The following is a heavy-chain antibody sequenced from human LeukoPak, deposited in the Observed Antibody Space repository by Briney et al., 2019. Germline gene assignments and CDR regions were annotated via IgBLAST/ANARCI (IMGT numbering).Heavy chain of an antibody. CDR1: GFTFSSYW. V-gene: IGHV3-7*04. Sequence: GGSLRLSCAASGFTFSSYWMSWVRQAPGKGLEWVANIKQDGSEKYYVASVKGRFTISRDNAKNSLYLQMNSLRAEDTAVYYCARAGGYSGYEGLYYFDYWGQGTLVTVSS. CDR2: IKQDGSEK. J-gene: IGHJ4*02. D-gene: IGHD5-12*01. CDR3: ARAGGYSGYEGLYYFDY.